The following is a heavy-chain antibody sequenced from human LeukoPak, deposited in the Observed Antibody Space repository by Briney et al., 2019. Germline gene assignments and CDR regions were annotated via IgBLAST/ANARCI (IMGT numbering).Heavy chain of an antibody. CDR1: GGTFSSYA. D-gene: IGHD5-18*01. CDR2: IIPIFGTA. CDR3: ASRESHVYIAMVGDF. V-gene: IGHV1-69*05. Sequence: SVKVSCKASGGTFSSYAISWVRQAPGQGLEWMGGIIPIFGTANKAQKFQGRVTITTDESRSTAYRELSCVRSEDTAVYYCASRESHVYIAMVGDFWGQGTLVTVSS. J-gene: IGHJ4*02.